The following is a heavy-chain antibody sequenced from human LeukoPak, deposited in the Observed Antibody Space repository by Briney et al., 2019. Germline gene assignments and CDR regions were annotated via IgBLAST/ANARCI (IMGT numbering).Heavy chain of an antibody. CDR3: AREIYLPLGDYGMDV. CDR2: IYYSGST. J-gene: IGHJ6*02. CDR1: GGSISSGGYY. V-gene: IGHV4-31*03. D-gene: IGHD3-16*02. Sequence: SQTLSLTCTVSGGSISSGGYYWSWIRQHPGKGLEWIGYIYYSGSTYYNPSLKSRVTISVDTSKNQFSLRLSSVTAADTAVYYCAREIYLPLGDYGMDVWGQGTTVTVSS.